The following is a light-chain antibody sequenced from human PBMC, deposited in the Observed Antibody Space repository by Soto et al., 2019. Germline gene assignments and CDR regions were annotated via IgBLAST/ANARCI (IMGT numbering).Light chain of an antibody. V-gene: IGKV1-5*03. CDR1: QSISRY. Sequence: DVQMTQSPSTLSASVGDRVTITCRASQSISRYLAWYQQKPGRAPKLLIYKASTLESGVPSRFSGSGSGTDFTLTISSLQPDDVATYYCHQYQSYSVYTFGQGTKVEIK. CDR3: HQYQSYSVYT. J-gene: IGKJ2*01. CDR2: KAS.